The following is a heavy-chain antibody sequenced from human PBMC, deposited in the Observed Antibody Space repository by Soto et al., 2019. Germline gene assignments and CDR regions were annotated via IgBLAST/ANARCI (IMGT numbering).Heavy chain of an antibody. Sequence: QVQLVESGGGVVQPGRSLRLSCAASGFTFSSYAMHWVRQAPGKRLEWVAVISYDGSNKYYADSVKGRFTISRDNSKNTLYLQMNSLRAEDTAVYYCAKSDIVVVTAANIDYWGQGTLVTVSS. V-gene: IGHV3-30-3*01. CDR1: GFTFSSYA. J-gene: IGHJ4*02. CDR2: ISYDGSNK. CDR3: AKSDIVVVTAANIDY. D-gene: IGHD2-21*02.